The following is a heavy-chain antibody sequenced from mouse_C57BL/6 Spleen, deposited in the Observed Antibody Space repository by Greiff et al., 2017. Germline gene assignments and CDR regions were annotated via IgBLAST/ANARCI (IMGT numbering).Heavy chain of an antibody. Sequence: EVQLVESGGGLVQPKGSLKLSCAASGFTFNTYAMHWVRQAPGKGLEWVARIRSKSSNYATYYADSVKDRFTISRDDSQSMLYLQMNNLKTEDTAMYDCVRETSGFYYGCGGAWFAYWGQGTLVTVSA. CDR3: VRETSGFYYGCGGAWFAY. V-gene: IGHV10-3*01. CDR1: GFTFNTYA. CDR2: IRSKSSNYAT. D-gene: IGHD2-2*01. J-gene: IGHJ3*01.